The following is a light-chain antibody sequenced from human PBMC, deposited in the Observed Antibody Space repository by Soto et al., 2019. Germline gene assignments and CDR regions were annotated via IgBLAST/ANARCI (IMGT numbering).Light chain of an antibody. CDR1: QSVSSSY. J-gene: IGKJ1*01. V-gene: IGKV3-20*01. CDR3: QQYGSSPGT. Sequence: ETVLTQSPVTLSLSSGERATLSCRASQSVSSSYLAWYQQKPGQAPRLLIYGASSRATGIPDRFSGSGSGTDFILTISRLESEDFAMYYCQQYGSSPGTFGQGTKVEIK. CDR2: GAS.